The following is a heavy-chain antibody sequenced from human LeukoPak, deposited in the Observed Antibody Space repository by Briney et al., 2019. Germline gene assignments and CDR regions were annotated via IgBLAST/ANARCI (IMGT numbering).Heavy chain of an antibody. CDR2: ISVSDTTI. J-gene: IGHJ4*02. Sequence: PGRSLRLSCAASGFTFDDYAMHWVRQAPGKGLEWVSYISVSDTTIYYADSVKGRFTISRDNAKNSLYLQMNSLRDEDMALYYCAREGYCSSFRCHFDYWGQGTLVTVSS. V-gene: IGHV3-48*02. CDR3: AREGYCSSFRCHFDY. CDR1: GFTFDDYA. D-gene: IGHD2-2*01.